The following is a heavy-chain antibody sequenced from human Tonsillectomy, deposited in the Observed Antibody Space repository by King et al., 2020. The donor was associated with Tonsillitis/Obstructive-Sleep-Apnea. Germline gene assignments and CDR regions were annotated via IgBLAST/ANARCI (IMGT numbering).Heavy chain of an antibody. CDR3: QRDDSSGYYTFDY. V-gene: IGHV3-23*04. CDR2: ITGSGGST. CDR1: GFTFSSYV. D-gene: IGHD3-22*01. J-gene: IGHJ4*02. Sequence: EVQLVESGGGLVQPGGSLRLSCAASGFTFSSYVMSWVRQAPGKGLEWVSAITGSGGSTYYADSVKGRFTISRDNSKNTLYLQMNNLRAEDTAVYYCQRDDSSGYYTFDYWGQGTLVTVSS.